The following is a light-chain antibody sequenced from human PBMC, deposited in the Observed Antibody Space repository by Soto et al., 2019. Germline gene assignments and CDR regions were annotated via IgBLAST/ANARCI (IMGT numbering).Light chain of an antibody. CDR1: SSDIGGFNY. V-gene: IGLV2-14*01. Sequence: QSALTQPASVSGSPGQSITISCTGTSSDIGGFNYVSWYQQHPNKAPKLIIYEVNNRPSGVSNRFSASKSGNTASLTISGLQAEDEADYYCSSYTRSSSLYVFGTGTKLTVL. CDR2: EVN. J-gene: IGLJ1*01. CDR3: SSYTRSSSLYV.